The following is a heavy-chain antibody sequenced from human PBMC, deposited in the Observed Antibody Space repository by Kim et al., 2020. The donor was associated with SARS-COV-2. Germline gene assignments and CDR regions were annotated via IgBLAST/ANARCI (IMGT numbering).Heavy chain of an antibody. J-gene: IGHJ4*02. V-gene: IGHV3-11*04. CDR3: ARERGGYDY. CDR2: GTTI. Sequence: GTTIYYAAAVKGRFTHSRDNAKNSLFLQMSTLGADDTAVYHCARERGGYDYWGQGTLVTVSS. D-gene: IGHD1-26*01.